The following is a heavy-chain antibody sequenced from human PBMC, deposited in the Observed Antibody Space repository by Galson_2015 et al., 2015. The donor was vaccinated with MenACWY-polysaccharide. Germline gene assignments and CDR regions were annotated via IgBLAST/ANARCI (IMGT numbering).Heavy chain of an antibody. V-gene: IGHV3-23*01. CDR3: ATETTSWKVGDAFDC. J-gene: IGHJ3*01. Sequence: SLRLSCAASGFTFSSYAMNWVRQAPGKGLEWVSAISASGGSTYYADSVKGPFTISRDNSENTLYLQMNSLRAEDTAVYYCATETTSWKVGDAFDCWGQGTMVTVSS. D-gene: IGHD1-7*01. CDR2: ISASGGST. CDR1: GFTFSSYA.